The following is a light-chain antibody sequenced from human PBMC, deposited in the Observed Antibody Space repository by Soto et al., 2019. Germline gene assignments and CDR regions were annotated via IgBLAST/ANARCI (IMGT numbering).Light chain of an antibody. CDR3: GTWDSSLSAL. CDR2: ENN. CDR1: SSNIGNNY. V-gene: IGLV1-51*02. Sequence: QSVLTQPPSVSAAPGQKVTISCSGSSSNIGNNYVSWYQQLPGTAPKLLIYENNKRPSGIPDRFSGSKSGTSATLGITGLQTGDVADYYCGTWDSSLSALFGTGTKVTVL. J-gene: IGLJ1*01.